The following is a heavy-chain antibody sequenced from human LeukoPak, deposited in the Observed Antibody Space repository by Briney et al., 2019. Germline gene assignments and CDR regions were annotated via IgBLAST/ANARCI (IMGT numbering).Heavy chain of an antibody. Sequence: GGSLTLSCAASGFTFSSYSMNWVRQAPGKGLEWVSYISTSSSATYYADSVKGRFTISRDNSKNTLFLQMNSLRAEDTAVYYCARGTYYYDSSGYLGDAFDIWGQGTMVTVSS. CDR3: ARGTYYYDSSGYLGDAFDI. V-gene: IGHV3-48*01. J-gene: IGHJ3*02. CDR1: GFTFSSYS. CDR2: ISTSSSAT. D-gene: IGHD3-22*01.